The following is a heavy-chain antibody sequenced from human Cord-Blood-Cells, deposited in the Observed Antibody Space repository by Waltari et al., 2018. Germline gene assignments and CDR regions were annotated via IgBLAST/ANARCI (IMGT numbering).Heavy chain of an antibody. D-gene: IGHD3-10*01. CDR3: AKNMVRGVIINDWYFDL. V-gene: IGHV3-30*18. CDR1: GFTFSRYG. J-gene: IGHJ2*01. CDR2: IWYDGSNK. Sequence: QVQLVESGGGVVQPGRSLRLSCAASGFTFSRYGMRWVRQAPGKGLEWVAVIWYDGSNKYYADSVKGRFTISRDNSKNTLYLQMNSLRAEDTAMYYCAKNMVRGVIINDWYFDLWGRGTLVTVSS.